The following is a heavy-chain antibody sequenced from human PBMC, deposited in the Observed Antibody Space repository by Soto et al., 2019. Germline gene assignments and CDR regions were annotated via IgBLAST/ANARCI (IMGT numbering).Heavy chain of an antibody. CDR3: ARDQRNDFWSGYPTPNWFDP. D-gene: IGHD3-3*01. CDR1: GFTFSSYA. CDR2: ISSNGGST. V-gene: IGHV3-64*01. J-gene: IGHJ5*02. Sequence: GSLRLSCAASGFTFSSYAMHWVRQAPGKGLEYVSAISSNGGSTYYANSVKGRFTISRDNSKNTLYLQMGSLRAEDMAVYYCARDQRNDFWSGYPTPNWFDPWGQGTLVTVSS.